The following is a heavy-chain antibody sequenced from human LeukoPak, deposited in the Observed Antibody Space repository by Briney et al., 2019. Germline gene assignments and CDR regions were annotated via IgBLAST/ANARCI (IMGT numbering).Heavy chain of an antibody. Sequence: ASVKVSCKASGYTFTSYGISWVRQAPGKGLEWVSAISGSGGSTYYADSVKGRFTISRDNSKNTLYLQMNSLRAEDTAVYYCAKARCSSTSCPKDYWGQGTLVTVSS. V-gene: IGHV3-23*01. CDR2: ISGSGGST. D-gene: IGHD2-2*01. CDR1: GYTFTSYG. J-gene: IGHJ4*02. CDR3: AKARCSSTSCPKDY.